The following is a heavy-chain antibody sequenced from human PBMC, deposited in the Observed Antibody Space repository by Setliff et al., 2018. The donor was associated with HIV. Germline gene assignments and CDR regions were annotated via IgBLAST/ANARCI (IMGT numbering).Heavy chain of an antibody. J-gene: IGHJ5*02. CDR2: IYWDDDK. V-gene: IGHV2-5*02. D-gene: IGHD3-10*01. CDR3: AHSDSYYDSGSSAS. CDR1: GLSVSSNGVG. Sequence: GSGPTLVNPTQTLTLTCTLSGLSVSSNGVGVGWIRQPPGKALEWLAVIYWDDDKRYSPSLKTRLTITKDTSKNHVVLTMTNVDPVDTATYYCAHSDSYYDSGSSASWGQGTLVTVSS.